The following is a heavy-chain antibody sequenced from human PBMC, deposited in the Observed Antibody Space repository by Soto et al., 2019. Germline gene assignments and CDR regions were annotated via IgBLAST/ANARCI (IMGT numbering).Heavy chain of an antibody. CDR3: ARGRHRVGAFLASF. CDR1: GYTFSSYD. D-gene: IGHD1-26*01. Sequence: QVQLVQSGAEVKKPGASVMVSCKASGYTFSSYDINWVRQATGQGLEWMGWMNPNSGNTGYAQKFQGRVTMTRDTSMNTAYMELSSLRSDDTAVYYCARGRHRVGAFLASFWGQGTLVTVSS. J-gene: IGHJ4*02. CDR2: MNPNSGNT. V-gene: IGHV1-8*01.